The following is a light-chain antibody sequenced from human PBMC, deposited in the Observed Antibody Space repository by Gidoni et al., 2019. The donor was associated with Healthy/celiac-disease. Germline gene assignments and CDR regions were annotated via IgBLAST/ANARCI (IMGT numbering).Light chain of an antibody. CDR2: EVS. V-gene: IGLV2-14*01. CDR1: SSYVGGYNY. J-gene: IGLJ1*01. CDR3: SSYTSSITPCV. Sequence: QSALTQPSYVYGSPGQSITISCTGTSSYVGGYNYVYWYQQNPGKAPKLMIYEVSKRPSGVSNRFSGSKSGNTASLTISGTQAEDEADYYCSSYTSSITPCVFGTGTKVTVL.